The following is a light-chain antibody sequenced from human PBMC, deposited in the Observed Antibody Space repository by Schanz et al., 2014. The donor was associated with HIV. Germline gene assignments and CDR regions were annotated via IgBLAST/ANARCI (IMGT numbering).Light chain of an antibody. CDR2: EVD. Sequence: QSALTQPPSASGSPGQSVTISCTGTSSDVGGYNYICWYQQHPGKAPKLMIYEVDKRPSGVPDRFSGSKSGNTASLTVSGLQPEDEADYYCSSYTSSSTLAHVVFGGGTKLTVL. CDR3: SSYTSSSTLAHVV. CDR1: SSDVGGYNY. J-gene: IGLJ2*01. V-gene: IGLV2-8*01.